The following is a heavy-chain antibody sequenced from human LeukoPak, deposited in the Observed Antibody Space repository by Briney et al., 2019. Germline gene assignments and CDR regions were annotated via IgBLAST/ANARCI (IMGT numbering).Heavy chain of an antibody. CDR1: GFTFNSYW. V-gene: IGHV3-7*05. CDR2: IKEDGSRK. D-gene: IGHD2-8*01. J-gene: IGHJ5*01. Sequence: TGGSLSLSCAASGFTFNSYWMSWVRQAPGKGLEWVANIKEDGSRKEYVDSVKGRFTISRDNAKSSLYLEMNSLRAEDTAVYYCATYCTSGNCYLPTWSWGHGTLVTVSS. CDR3: ATYCTSGNCYLPTWS.